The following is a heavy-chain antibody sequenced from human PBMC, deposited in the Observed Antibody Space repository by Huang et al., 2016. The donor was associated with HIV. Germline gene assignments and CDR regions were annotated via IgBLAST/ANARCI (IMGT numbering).Heavy chain of an antibody. CDR1: EFTFSSHG. D-gene: IGHD3-16*01. CDR3: VKDGGVDGDEYAFDI. J-gene: IGHJ3*02. Sequence: QVQLVESGGGVIQPGGSLRLSCTASEFTFSSHGMHWVRQAPGKGLEWVAFIRNDGSKKFYIKSVRVRVTVSRDNSRNTVYLQMNGLRPEDTAVYSCVKDGGVDGDEYAFDIWGQGTMVTVSS. CDR2: IRNDGSKK. V-gene: IGHV3-30*02.